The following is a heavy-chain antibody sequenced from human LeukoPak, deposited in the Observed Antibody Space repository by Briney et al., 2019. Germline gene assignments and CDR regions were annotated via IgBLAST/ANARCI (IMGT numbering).Heavy chain of an antibody. D-gene: IGHD4-11*01. CDR2: IYTSGST. J-gene: IGHJ5*02. Sequence: SETLSLTCTVSGGSISRYYWSWIRQPPGKGLEWIGYIYTSGSTNYNPSLKSRVTISIDTSKNQFSLKLSSVAAADTAVYYCARDRLSVTTSVGDTALYNWFDPWGQGTLVTVSS. CDR1: GGSISRYY. CDR3: ARDRLSVTTSVGDTALYNWFDP. V-gene: IGHV4-4*09.